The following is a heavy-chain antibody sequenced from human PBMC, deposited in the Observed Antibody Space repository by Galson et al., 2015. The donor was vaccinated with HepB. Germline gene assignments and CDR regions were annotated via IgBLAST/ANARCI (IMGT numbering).Heavy chain of an antibody. D-gene: IGHD3-3*01. CDR2: IWYDGSKK. J-gene: IGHJ4*02. V-gene: IGHV3-33*01. CDR1: RFTFSSYG. Sequence: LRLSCAASRFTFSSYGMRWVRQAPGKGLEWVAVIWYDGSKKYYADSVKGRFTISRDNSRNTLYLQMNSLRAKDTAVYYCATLWSGDYTPFDHWGQGTLVSVSS. CDR3: ATLWSGDYTPFDH.